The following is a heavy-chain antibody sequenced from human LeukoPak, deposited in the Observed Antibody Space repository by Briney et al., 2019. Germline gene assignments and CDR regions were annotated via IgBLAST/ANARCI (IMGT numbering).Heavy chain of an antibody. V-gene: IGHV4-39*07. CDR2: VHLDGRT. J-gene: IGHJ4*02. Sequence: SETLSLTCTVSSGSIGSDALYWGWIRQPPGKGLEWIGEVHLDGRTNFNPSLKSRLTMSVDLSENHVSLKLTSVTAADTAVYYCAREGGFYRPLDYSGQGTLVTVSS. D-gene: IGHD6-25*01. CDR1: SGSIGSDALY. CDR3: AREGGFYRPLDY.